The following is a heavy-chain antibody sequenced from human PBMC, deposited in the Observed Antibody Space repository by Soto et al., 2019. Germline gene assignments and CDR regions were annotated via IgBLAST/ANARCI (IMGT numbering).Heavy chain of an antibody. J-gene: IGHJ4*02. V-gene: IGHV4-34*01. Sequence: ETLSLTCAVYGGSFSGYYWSWIRQPPGKGLEWIGEINHSGSTNYNPSLKSRVTISVDTSKNQFSLKLSSVTAADTAVYYCAREWGSSSWYLGYYFDYWGQGTLVTVSS. CDR2: INHSGST. D-gene: IGHD6-13*01. CDR3: AREWGSSSWYLGYYFDY. CDR1: GGSFSGYY.